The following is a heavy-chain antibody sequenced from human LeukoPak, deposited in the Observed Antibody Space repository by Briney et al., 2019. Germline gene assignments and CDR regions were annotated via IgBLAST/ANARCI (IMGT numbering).Heavy chain of an antibody. Sequence: SETLSLTCTVSGGSISSGGYYWGWIRQPPGKGLEWIGSIYYSGSTYYNPSLKSRVTISVDTSKNQFSLKLSSVTAAGTAVYYCARAVLLWFGELLRPYNWFDPWGQGTLVTVSS. CDR3: ARAVLLWFGELLRPYNWFDP. CDR2: IYYSGST. J-gene: IGHJ5*02. CDR1: GGSISSGGYY. D-gene: IGHD3-10*01. V-gene: IGHV4-39*07.